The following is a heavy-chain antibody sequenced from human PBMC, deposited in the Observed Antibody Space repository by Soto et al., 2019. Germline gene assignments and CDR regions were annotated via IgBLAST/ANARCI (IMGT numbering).Heavy chain of an antibody. J-gene: IGHJ4*02. CDR1: GFTFSNYW. CDR2: INSDGRNT. Sequence: EVQLVESGGGLVQPGGSLRLSCAASGFTFSNYWMHWVRQVPGKGLVWVSRINSDGRNTSYADFVKGRFTISRDNAKNTLYQQMDSLGAEDTAVYYCARLLAVAGINYWGQGTLVTVSS. CDR3: ARLLAVAGINY. D-gene: IGHD6-19*01. V-gene: IGHV3-74*01.